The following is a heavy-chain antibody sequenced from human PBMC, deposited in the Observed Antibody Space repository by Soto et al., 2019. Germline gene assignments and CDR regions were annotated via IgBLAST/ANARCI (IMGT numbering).Heavy chain of an antibody. D-gene: IGHD6-25*01. Sequence: QVQLVQSGAEVKKPGSSVKVSCKASGGTFSSYAISWVRQAPGQGLEWMGGIIPIFGTANYAQKFQGRVTITADESTSTADMELGSLISEHTAVYYCARQGAALRDYFSGMDVWGQGTTVTVSS. CDR2: IIPIFGTA. CDR1: GGTFSSYA. V-gene: IGHV1-69*12. J-gene: IGHJ6*02. CDR3: ARQGAALRDYFSGMDV.